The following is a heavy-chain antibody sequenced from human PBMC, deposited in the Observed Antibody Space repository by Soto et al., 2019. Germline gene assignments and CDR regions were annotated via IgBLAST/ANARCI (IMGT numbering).Heavy chain of an antibody. CDR3: AKAYGYYDILPGDY. D-gene: IGHD3-9*01. Sequence: EVQLLESGGGLVQPGGSLRLSCAATGFTFSSYAMSWVRQAPGKGLEWVSAISGSGGSTYYADSVKGRFTISRDNSKNTLYLQMNSLRAEDTAVYYCAKAYGYYDILPGDYWGQGTLVTVSS. V-gene: IGHV3-23*01. CDR2: ISGSGGST. CDR1: GFTFSSYA. J-gene: IGHJ4*02.